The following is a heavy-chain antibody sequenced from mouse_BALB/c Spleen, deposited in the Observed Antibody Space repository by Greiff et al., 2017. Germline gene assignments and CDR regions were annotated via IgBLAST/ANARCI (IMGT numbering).Heavy chain of an antibody. D-gene: IGHD2-4*01. Sequence: EVHLVESGGGLVQPGGSLKLSCAASGFTFSSYGMSWVRQTPDKRLELVATINSNGGSTYYPDSVKGRFTISRDNAKNTLYLQMSSLKSEDTAMYYCARDWTYYDYDWAMDYWGQGTSVTVSS. CDR2: INSNGGST. CDR1: GFTFSSYG. CDR3: ARDWTYYDYDWAMDY. J-gene: IGHJ4*01. V-gene: IGHV5-6-3*01.